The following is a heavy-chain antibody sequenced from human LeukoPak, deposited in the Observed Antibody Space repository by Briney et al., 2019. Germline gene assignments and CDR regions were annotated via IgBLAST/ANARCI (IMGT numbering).Heavy chain of an antibody. CDR1: GGSISSYY. J-gene: IGHJ4*02. V-gene: IGHV4-59*08. Sequence: SETLSLTCTVSGGSISSYYWTWIRQPPGKGLEWIGYIYYSGSTNYNPSLSGSTNYNPSLKSRVTISVDTSKNQFSLKLSSVTAADTALYYCARHVNPPTVGSYFDYWGQGTLVTVSS. CDR3: ARHVNPPTVGSYFDY. CDR2: IYYSGSTNYNPSLSGST.